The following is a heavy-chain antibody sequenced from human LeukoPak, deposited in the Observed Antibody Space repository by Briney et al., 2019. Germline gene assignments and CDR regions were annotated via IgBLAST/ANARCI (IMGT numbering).Heavy chain of an antibody. D-gene: IGHD1-26*01. J-gene: IGHJ4*02. V-gene: IGHV3-23*01. CDR1: GFXFSSYV. CDR3: AEEVGATYPTFDY. CDR2: ISGSSST. Sequence: GGSLRLSCAASGFXFSSYVMSWVREAPGKGLEWGSSISGSSSTYYADSVKGRFTISRDNSKNTLYLQMNSLRAEDTAVYYCAEEVGATYPTFDYWGQGTLVTVSS.